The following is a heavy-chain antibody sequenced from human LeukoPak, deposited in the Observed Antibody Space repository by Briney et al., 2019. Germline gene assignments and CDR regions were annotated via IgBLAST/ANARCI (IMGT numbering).Heavy chain of an antibody. CDR1: GGTFSSYA. Sequence: ASVKVSCKASGGTFSSYAISWVRQAPGQGLERMGGIIPIFGTANYAQKFQGRVTITADKSTSTAYMELSSLRSEDTAVYYCARVELVPAAPLDYWGQGTLVTVSS. CDR3: ARVELVPAAPLDY. D-gene: IGHD2-2*01. J-gene: IGHJ4*02. CDR2: IIPIFGTA. V-gene: IGHV1-69*06.